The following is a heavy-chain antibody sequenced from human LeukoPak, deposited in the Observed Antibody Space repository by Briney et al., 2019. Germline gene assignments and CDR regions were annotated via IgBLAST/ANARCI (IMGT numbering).Heavy chain of an antibody. CDR3: ARDQSDYDSSGYDAFDI. D-gene: IGHD3-22*01. CDR1: GFTFSDYC. CDR2: ISSSGSTI. J-gene: IGHJ3*02. Sequence: GGSLRLSCAASGFTFSDYCMSWIRQAPGKGLEWVSYISSSGSTIYYADSVKGRFTISRDNAKNSLYLQMNSLRAEDTAVYYCARDQSDYDSSGYDAFDIWGQGTMVTVSS. V-gene: IGHV3-11*01.